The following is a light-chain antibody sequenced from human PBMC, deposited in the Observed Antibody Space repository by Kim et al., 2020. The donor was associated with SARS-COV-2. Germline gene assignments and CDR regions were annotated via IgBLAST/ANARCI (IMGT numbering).Light chain of an antibody. J-gene: IGKJ3*01. CDR2: AAS. CDR1: QRIRDH. CDR3: QQSFSIPYT. V-gene: IGKV1-39*01. Sequence: DIQMPQSPSSLSASVGDRVTITCRASQRIRDHLNWYQQQPGKAPKLLIYAASNLQTGVPSRFSGTASGTDFTLTISSLQPEDFATYYCQQSFSIPYTFGPGTKVDI.